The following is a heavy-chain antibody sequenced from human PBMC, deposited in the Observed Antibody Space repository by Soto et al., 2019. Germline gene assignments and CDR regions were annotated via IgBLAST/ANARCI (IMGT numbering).Heavy chain of an antibody. CDR2: IFYTGTT. J-gene: IGHJ4*02. V-gene: IGHV4-39*02. Sequence: PSETLSLTCSVSGGSISYNSYYWGWIRQPPGKGLEWVGGIFYTGTTYYSPSLKDRVTISVDTSKNSFSLNLTSVTAADTAVYFCAKDRVSEHTNGWPQGHWGQGALVTVSS. D-gene: IGHD2-8*01. CDR3: AKDRVSEHTNGWPQGH. CDR1: GGSISYNSYY.